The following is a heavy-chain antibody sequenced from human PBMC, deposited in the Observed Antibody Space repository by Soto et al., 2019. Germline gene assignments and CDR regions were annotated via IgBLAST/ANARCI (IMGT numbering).Heavy chain of an antibody. CDR3: AKEWSDARTREKWGLVTY. D-gene: IGHD2-8*01. CDR1: GFTFSSYA. Sequence: EVQLLESGGDLAQPGGSLRLSCAASGFTFSSYAMTWVRQAPGKGLEWVSTISSSGASTYYADSVEGRFTISRDNSKNTLYMQMNSLRDEDTAVYYCAKEWSDARTREKWGLVTYWGQGTLVPVSS. CDR2: ISSSGAST. J-gene: IGHJ4*02. V-gene: IGHV3-23*01.